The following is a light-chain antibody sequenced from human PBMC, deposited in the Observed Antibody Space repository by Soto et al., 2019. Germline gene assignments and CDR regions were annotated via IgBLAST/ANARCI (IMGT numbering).Light chain of an antibody. Sequence: QSALTQPASVSGSPGQSITLSCTGTSSDVGGYNYVSWYQQHPGKAPKLMIYDVSDRPSGVSNRFSASKSGNTASLTISGLQAEDEADYYCCSYTSSRTPGVFGTGTKVTVL. CDR3: CSYTSSRTPGV. J-gene: IGLJ1*01. V-gene: IGLV2-14*03. CDR2: DVS. CDR1: SSDVGGYNY.